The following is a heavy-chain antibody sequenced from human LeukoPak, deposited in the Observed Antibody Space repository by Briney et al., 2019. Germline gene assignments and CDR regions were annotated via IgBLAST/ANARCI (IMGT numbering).Heavy chain of an antibody. V-gene: IGHV3-74*01. Sequence: TGESLRLSCAASGFTLSNYWMHWVRQAPGKGLVWVARINFDGSSTNYAGSVRGRFTISRDNAKNTLYLQMNSLRGEDTAVYYCGRAGSGSRYFDYWGQGTLVTVSS. CDR1: GFTLSNYW. CDR2: INFDGSST. J-gene: IGHJ4*02. D-gene: IGHD1-14*01. CDR3: GRAGSGSRYFDY.